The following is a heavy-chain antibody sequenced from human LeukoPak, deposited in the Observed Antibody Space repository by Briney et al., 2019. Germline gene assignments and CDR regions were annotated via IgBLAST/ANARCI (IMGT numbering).Heavy chain of an antibody. CDR1: GYTFASYH. J-gene: IGHJ4*02. D-gene: IGHD5-18*01. V-gene: IGHV1-46*01. CDR3: AREREDSYYFDY. Sequence: ASVKVSCKTSGYTFASYHIHWVRQAPGQGLEWMGIIKISGGSSTYAQMFQGRVTMTRDTSTRTVYMEMSSLTPEDTALYYCAREREDSYYFDYWGQGTLVTVSS. CDR2: IKISGGSS.